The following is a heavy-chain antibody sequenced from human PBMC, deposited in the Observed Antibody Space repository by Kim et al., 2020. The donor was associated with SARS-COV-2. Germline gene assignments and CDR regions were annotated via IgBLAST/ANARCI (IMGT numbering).Heavy chain of an antibody. D-gene: IGHD1-26*01. CDR2: ISAYNGNT. V-gene: IGHV1-18*01. Sequence: ASVKVSCKASGYTFTSYGISWVRQAPGQGLEWMGWISAYNGNTNYAQKLQGRVTMTTDTSTSTAYMELRSLRSDDTAVYYCASGSVVGATLGEFDYWGQGTLVTVSS. CDR1: GYTFTSYG. J-gene: IGHJ4*02. CDR3: ASGSVVGATLGEFDY.